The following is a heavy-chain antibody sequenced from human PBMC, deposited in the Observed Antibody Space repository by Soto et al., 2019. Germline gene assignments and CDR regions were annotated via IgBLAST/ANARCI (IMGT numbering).Heavy chain of an antibody. D-gene: IGHD6-13*01. V-gene: IGHV4-59*01. CDR3: ARSKAAAGKLGAFDI. CDR2: IYYSGST. CDR1: GGSISSYY. Sequence: SETLPLTCTVSGGSISSYYWSWIRQPPGKGLEWIGYIYYSGSTNYNPSLKSRVTISVDTSKNQFSLKLSSVTAADTAVYYCARSKAAAGKLGAFDIWGQGTMVTVS. J-gene: IGHJ3*02.